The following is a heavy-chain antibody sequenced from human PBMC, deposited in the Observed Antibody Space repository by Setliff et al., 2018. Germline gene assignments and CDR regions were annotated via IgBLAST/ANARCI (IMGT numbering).Heavy chain of an antibody. D-gene: IGHD3-10*01. CDR2: INHSGST. CDR1: GGSFSGYY. CDR3: ARRPPNGFGEFGNAFDI. J-gene: IGHJ3*02. V-gene: IGHV4-34*01. Sequence: SETLSLTCAVYGGSFSGYYWSWIRQPPGKGLEWIGEINHSGSTKYNPSLKSRVTISVDTSKNQFSVKLSSVTAADTAVYYCARRPPNGFGEFGNAFDIWGQGTMVTVSS.